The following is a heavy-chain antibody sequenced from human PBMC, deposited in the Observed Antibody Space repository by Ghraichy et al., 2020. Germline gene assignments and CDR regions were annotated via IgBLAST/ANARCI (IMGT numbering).Heavy chain of an antibody. V-gene: IGHV3-74*01. J-gene: IGHJ4*02. CDR2: INTGSST. Sequence: GGSLRLSCVASGFIFSSHWMHWVRQGPEKGLLAVARINTGSSTSYGDSVKGRFAVSRDNAKNTLYLQMNSLRVEDTGVYYCVRDDRSYGLDYWGQGTQVTVSS. CDR3: VRDDRSYGLDY. CDR1: GFIFSSHW. D-gene: IGHD3-10*01.